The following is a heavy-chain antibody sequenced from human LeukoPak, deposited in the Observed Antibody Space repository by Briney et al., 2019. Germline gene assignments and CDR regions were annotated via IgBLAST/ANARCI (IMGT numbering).Heavy chain of an antibody. CDR1: GFTFSSYW. D-gene: IGHD3-3*01. Sequence: PGGSLRLSCAASGFTFSSYWMSWVRQAPGKGLEWVANIKQDGSEKYYVDSVKGRFTISRDNAKNSLYLQMNSLRAEDTAVYYCARDGTYYDFWSGPPMDVWGQGTTVTVSS. J-gene: IGHJ6*02. CDR2: IKQDGSEK. CDR3: ARDGTYYDFWSGPPMDV. V-gene: IGHV3-7*01.